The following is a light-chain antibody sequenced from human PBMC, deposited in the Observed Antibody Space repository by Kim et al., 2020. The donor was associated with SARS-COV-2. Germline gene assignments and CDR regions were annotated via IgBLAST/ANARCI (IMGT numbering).Light chain of an antibody. CDR2: EVS. V-gene: IGLV2-8*01. CDR1: SSDIGAYNY. CDR3: CSYAGTNNVL. Sequence: GQSGTISCTGTSSDIGAYNYVSWYQQHPGKAPKVMIYEVSKRPSGVPDRFSGSKSGNTASLTVSGLQADDEADYYCCSYAGTNNVLFGGGTQLTVL. J-gene: IGLJ2*01.